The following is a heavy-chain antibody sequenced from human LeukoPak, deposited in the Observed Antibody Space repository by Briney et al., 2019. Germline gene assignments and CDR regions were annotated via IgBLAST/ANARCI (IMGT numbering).Heavy chain of an antibody. CDR1: GFSFSSTW. CDR3: ARGPTMKMDV. CDR2: INSDGST. Sequence: GGSLRLSCAASGFSFSSTWMHWVRQAPGKGLVWVSRINSDGSTIYADSVKGRFTISRDNAKNTLYLQMNSLRAEDTAVYYCARGPTMKMDVWGKGTTVTVSS. J-gene: IGHJ6*04. D-gene: IGHD3-22*01. V-gene: IGHV3-74*01.